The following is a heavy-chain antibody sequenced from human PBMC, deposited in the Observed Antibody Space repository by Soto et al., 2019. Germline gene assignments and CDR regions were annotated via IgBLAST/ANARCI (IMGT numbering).Heavy chain of an antibody. V-gene: IGHV1-69*01. CDR2: IIPLFGTA. D-gene: IGHD6-19*01. CDR3: ARPKGTYSSGYYYFDF. J-gene: IGHJ4*02. CDR1: GGTFSTYA. Sequence: QVQLEQSGGEVKQPGSSVRVSCKTSGGTFSTYAINWVRQAPGQGLEWMGAIIPLFGTADDSQKFQGRATITADESTSTAYMELSSLRFDDTAVYFCARPKGTYSSGYYYFDFWGQGTLVTVSS.